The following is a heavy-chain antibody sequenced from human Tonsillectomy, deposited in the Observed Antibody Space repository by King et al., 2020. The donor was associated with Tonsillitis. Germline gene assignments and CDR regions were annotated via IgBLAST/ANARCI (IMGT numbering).Heavy chain of an antibody. V-gene: IGHV3-30*03. CDR3: ARSQPWEWELLRWGLDV. CDR1: GFTFNTFI. Sequence: VQLVESGGGVVQPGRALRLSCAASGFTFNTFIMYWVRQAPGKGLEWVAVISYDGFKTYYSDSVRGRFTISRDNSQKTLYLQMNSLTPADTAVYYCARSQPWEWELLRWGLDVWGQGTTVTVSS. D-gene: IGHD1-26*01. CDR2: ISYDGFKT. J-gene: IGHJ6*02.